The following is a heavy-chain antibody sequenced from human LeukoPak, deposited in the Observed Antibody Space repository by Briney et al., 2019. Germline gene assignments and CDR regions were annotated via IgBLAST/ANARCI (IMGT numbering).Heavy chain of an antibody. CDR1: GDSISSSHYY. V-gene: IGHV4-39*02. D-gene: IGHD4-11*01. CDR2: IYSGGET. Sequence: PPETLSLTCTVYGDSISSSHYYWGWIRQSPGKGLEWIGSIYSGGETHYNPSLNSRVTIFLDTSKNRFSLNLISVTATDTAVYYCVRDYSNFVQGDWGQGTLVTVSS. J-gene: IGHJ4*02. CDR3: VRDYSNFVQGD.